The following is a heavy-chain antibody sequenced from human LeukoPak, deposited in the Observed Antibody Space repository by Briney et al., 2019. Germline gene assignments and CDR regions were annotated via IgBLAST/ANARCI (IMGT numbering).Heavy chain of an antibody. CDR1: GGTFSGYA. CDR2: IIPIFGTA. D-gene: IGHD1-26*01. J-gene: IGHJ4*02. Sequence: EASVKVSCKASGGTFSGYAISWVRQAPGQGLEWMGGIIPIFGTANYAQKFQGRVTITADESTSTAYMELSSLRSEDTAVYYCARKVGATEFDYWGQGTLVTVSS. V-gene: IGHV1-69*13. CDR3: ARKVGATEFDY.